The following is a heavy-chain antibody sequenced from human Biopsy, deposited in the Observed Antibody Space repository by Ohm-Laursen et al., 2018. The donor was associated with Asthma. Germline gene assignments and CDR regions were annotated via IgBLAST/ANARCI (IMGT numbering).Heavy chain of an antibody. CDR2: IYSGGTS. J-gene: IGHJ4*02. CDR3: ARGDSSNWSHYYFDY. D-gene: IGHD3-22*01. V-gene: IGHV3-53*01. CDR1: GFAVSRDH. Sequence: GSLRLSCSASGFAVSRDHMFWVRQAPGKGLEWVSVIYSGGTSHTADSVRGQFTISRDYSKNMLYLQMHSLRAEDTAVYYCARGDSSNWSHYYFDYWGQGTLVTVSS.